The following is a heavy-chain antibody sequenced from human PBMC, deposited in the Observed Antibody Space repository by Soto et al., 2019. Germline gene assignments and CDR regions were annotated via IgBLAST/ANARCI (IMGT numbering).Heavy chain of an antibody. CDR1: GFTFSSYW. Sequence: GGSLRLSCAASGFTFSSYWMSWVRQAPGKGLEWVANIKQDGSEKYYVDSVKGRFTISRDNAKNSLYLQMNSLRAEDTAVYYWARDGVGATAFFGYFDYWGQGALVTVSS. CDR3: ARDGVGATAFFGYFDY. CDR2: IKQDGSEK. V-gene: IGHV3-7*01. J-gene: IGHJ4*02. D-gene: IGHD1-26*01.